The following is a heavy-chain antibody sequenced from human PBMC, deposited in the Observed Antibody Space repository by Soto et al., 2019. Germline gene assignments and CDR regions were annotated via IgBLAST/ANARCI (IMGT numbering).Heavy chain of an antibody. V-gene: IGHV3-33*01. CDR3: TRGHPPSCRAGTCSDY. CDR2: IWFDGSQT. D-gene: IGHD2-15*01. J-gene: IGHJ4*02. Sequence: QVQLVESGGGVVQPGRSLRLSCETSGFSFSSYGIHWVRQAPGKGLEWVAVIWFDGSQTSYADSVKGRFTISRDNSKKTVYLEMNSLRDEDTSMYYCTRGHPPSCRAGTCSDYWGQGTLVTVSS. CDR1: GFSFSSYG.